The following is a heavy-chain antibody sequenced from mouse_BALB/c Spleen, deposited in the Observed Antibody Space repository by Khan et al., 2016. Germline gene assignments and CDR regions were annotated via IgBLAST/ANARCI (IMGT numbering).Heavy chain of an antibody. CDR3: ARDDQDYDAWFAS. CDR1: GFSLTSSG. CDR2: IWAGGST. J-gene: IGHJ3*01. D-gene: IGHD2-4*01. V-gene: IGHV2-9*02. Sequence: QVQLQQSGPGLVAPSQSLSITCTVSGFSLTSSGVHWVRQPPGKGLDWLGVIWAGGSTDYNSALMSRLSITKDNSQNQVFLTMNSLQTDDTALYYCARDDQDYDAWFASWGQGTLVTVSA.